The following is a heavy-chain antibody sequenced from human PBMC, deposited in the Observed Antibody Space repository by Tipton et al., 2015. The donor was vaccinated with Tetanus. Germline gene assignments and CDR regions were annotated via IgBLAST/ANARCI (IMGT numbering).Heavy chain of an antibody. Sequence: TLSLTCTVSGGSISSYYWSWIRQPPGKGLEWIGYIYYSGSTNYNPSLKSRVTISVDTSKNQFSLKLSSVTAADTAVYYCARAKIVVVTAGFFDYWGQGTLVTVSS. CDR2: IYYSGST. V-gene: IGHV4-59*12. CDR1: GGSISSYY. CDR3: ARAKIVVVTAGFFDY. D-gene: IGHD2-21*02. J-gene: IGHJ4*02.